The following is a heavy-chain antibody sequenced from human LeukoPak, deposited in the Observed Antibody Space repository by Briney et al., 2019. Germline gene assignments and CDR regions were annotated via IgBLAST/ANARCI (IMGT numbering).Heavy chain of an antibody. D-gene: IGHD2-2*01. CDR1: GGPISSSSYY. Sequence: SETLSLTCTVSGGPISSSSYYWGWIRQPPGKGLEWIGSIYYSGSTYYNPSLKSRVTISVDTSKNQFSLKLSSVTAADTAVYYCASDHLKTMPRSSDSCWGQGTLVTVSS. CDR2: IYYSGST. J-gene: IGHJ4*02. CDR3: ASDHLKTMPRSSDSC. V-gene: IGHV4-39*07.